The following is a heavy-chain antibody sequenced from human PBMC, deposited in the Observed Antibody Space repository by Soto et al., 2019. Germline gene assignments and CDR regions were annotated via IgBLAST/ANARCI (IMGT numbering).Heavy chain of an antibody. CDR3: AHRDGYNYYHFEY. CDR1: GFSLSTSGVG. V-gene: IGHV2-5*02. CDR2: IFWDDDK. D-gene: IGHD5-12*01. Sequence: QITLKESGPTLVKPTQTLTLTCTFSGFSLSTSGVGVGWVRQPPGKALEWLALIFWDDDKHYSPSLKSRVTXTXDXXKNQVVLTMTNMDPVDTAKYYCAHRDGYNYYHFEYWGQGTLVTVSS. J-gene: IGHJ4*02.